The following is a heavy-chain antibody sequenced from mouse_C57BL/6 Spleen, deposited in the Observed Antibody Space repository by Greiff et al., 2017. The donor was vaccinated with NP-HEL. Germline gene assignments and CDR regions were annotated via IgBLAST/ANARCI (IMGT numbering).Heavy chain of an antibody. CDR1: GYTFTSYW. CDR2: IHPNSGST. Sequence: QVQLQQPGAELVKPGASVKLSCKASGYTFTSYWMHWVKQRPGQGLEWIGMIHPNSGSTNYNEKFKSKATLTVDKSSSTAYMQLSSLTSEDSAVYYCARWEEGDVSSPWFAYWGQGTLVTVSA. V-gene: IGHV1-64*01. CDR3: ARWEEGDVSSPWFAY. J-gene: IGHJ3*01. D-gene: IGHD1-1*01.